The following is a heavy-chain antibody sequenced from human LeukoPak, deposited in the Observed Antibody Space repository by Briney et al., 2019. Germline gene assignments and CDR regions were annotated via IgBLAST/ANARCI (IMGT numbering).Heavy chain of an antibody. J-gene: IGHJ5*02. D-gene: IGHD1-26*01. CDR3: ARDEYSGSYASDP. V-gene: IGHV3-21*01. CDR2: ISSSSSYI. CDR1: GFTFSSYS. Sequence: KAGGSLRLSCAASGFTFSSYSMNWVRQAPGKGMEWVSSISSSSSYIYYADSVKGRFTISRDNAKNSLYLQMNSLRAEDTAVYYCARDEYSGSYASDPWGQGTLVTVSS.